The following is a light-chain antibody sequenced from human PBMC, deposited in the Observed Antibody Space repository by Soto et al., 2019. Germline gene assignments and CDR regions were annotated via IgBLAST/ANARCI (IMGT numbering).Light chain of an antibody. CDR1: QSVSSNK. Sequence: EIVLTQSPGTLSLSPGERATLSCRASQSVSSNKLAWYQQKPGQAPRLLIYGASGRATGIPDRFSGSGSGTEFSLTISSLQPDDFATYYCQQYNNYLYSFGQGTKLEIK. J-gene: IGKJ2*03. V-gene: IGKV3-20*01. CDR3: QQYNNYLYS. CDR2: GAS.